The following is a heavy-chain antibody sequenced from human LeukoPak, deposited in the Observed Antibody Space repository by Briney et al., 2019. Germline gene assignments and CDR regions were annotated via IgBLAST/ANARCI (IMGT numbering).Heavy chain of an antibody. CDR1: GYTFTSYG. J-gene: IGHJ4*02. CDR3: ARGAGNGFSSGVFDY. V-gene: IGHV1-18*01. D-gene: IGHD6-19*01. CDR2: ISAHNGDT. Sequence: ASVKVSCKASGYTFTSYGISWVRQAPGQGLEWMGWISAHNGDTNYAQSLQGRITMTTDTPTSTAYMEVRSLRSDDTAVYYCARGAGNGFSSGVFDYWGQGTLVTASS.